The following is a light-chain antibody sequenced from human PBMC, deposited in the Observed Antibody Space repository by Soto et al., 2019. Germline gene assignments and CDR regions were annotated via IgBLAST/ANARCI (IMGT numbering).Light chain of an antibody. CDR2: EVS. J-gene: IGLJ1*01. V-gene: IGLV2-14*01. CDR1: SSDVGAYNY. Sequence: QSVLTQPASVSGSPGQSITISCTGTSSDVGAYNYVSWYQQHPGKAPKLMIYEVSNRPSGVSNRFSGSKSGNTASLTIFGLQAEDEADYYCSSYTSSSYYVFGNGTKVT. CDR3: SSYTSSSYYV.